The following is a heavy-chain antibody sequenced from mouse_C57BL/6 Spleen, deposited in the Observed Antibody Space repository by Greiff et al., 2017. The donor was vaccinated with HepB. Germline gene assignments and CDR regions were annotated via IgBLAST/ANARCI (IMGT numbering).Heavy chain of an antibody. CDR1: GYAFSSYW. D-gene: IGHD1-1*01. CDR3: ARNDYGSPFDY. V-gene: IGHV1-80*01. CDR2: IYPGDGDT. J-gene: IGHJ2*01. Sequence: VQVVESGAELVKPGASVKISCKASGYAFSSYWMNWVKQRPGKGLEWIGQIYPGDGDTNYNGKFKGKATLTADKSSSTAYMQLSSLTSEDSAVYFCARNDYGSPFDYWGQGTPRTVSS.